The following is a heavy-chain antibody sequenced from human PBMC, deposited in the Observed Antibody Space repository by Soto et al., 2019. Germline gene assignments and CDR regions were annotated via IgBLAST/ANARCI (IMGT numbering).Heavy chain of an antibody. J-gene: IGHJ3*02. CDR1: GYSFTTHA. V-gene: IGHV1-18*01. CDR3: ARAPPLLLDAFDI. CDR2: ISTYNGNT. Sequence: QVQLVQSGAEVKEPGASVKVSCKASGYSFTTHAVNWVRQAPGQGLEWMGWISTYNGNTNYAQKLQGRVTMTTDTSTSTAYMELRSLRSDDTAVYYCARAPPLLLDAFDIWGQGTMVTVSS.